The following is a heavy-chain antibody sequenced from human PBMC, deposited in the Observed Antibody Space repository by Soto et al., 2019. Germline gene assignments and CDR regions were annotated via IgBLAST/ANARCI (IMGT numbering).Heavy chain of an antibody. CDR1: GYTFTSYY. Sequence: ASVKVSCKASGYTFTSYYMHWVRQAPGQGLEWMGIINPSGGSTSYAQKFQGRVTMTRDTSTSTVYMELSSLRSEDTAVYYCARVFGVYYDSSGQDYWAQGTLVTVSS. CDR3: ARVFGVYYDSSGQDY. J-gene: IGHJ4*02. V-gene: IGHV1-46*01. CDR2: INPSGGST. D-gene: IGHD3-22*01.